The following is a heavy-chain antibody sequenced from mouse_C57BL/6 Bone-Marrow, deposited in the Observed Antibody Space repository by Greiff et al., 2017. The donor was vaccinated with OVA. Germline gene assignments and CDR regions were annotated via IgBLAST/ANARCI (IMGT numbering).Heavy chain of an antibody. CDR1: GFTLTSYG. CDR2: IRRGGST. Sequence: QVQLQQSGPGLVQPSQSLSITCTVSGFTLTSYGVHWVRQSPGKGLEWLGVIRRGGSTAYNAAFMYRLSITNNNTKNQVFFIMNMLQADDTTIYYCAKDGDVEYLDYWGQGTTLTVSS. J-gene: IGHJ2*01. D-gene: IGHD2-3*01. CDR3: AKDGDVEYLDY. V-gene: IGHV2-5*01.